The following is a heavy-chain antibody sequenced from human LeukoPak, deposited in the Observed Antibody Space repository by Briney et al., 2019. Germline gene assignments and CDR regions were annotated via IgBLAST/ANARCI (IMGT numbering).Heavy chain of an antibody. CDR3: ARVPYSGSWFDY. V-gene: IGHV3-74*01. Sequence: GGSLRLSCAASGFTFSSYWMHWVRQAPGKGLVWVSRVNSDGSITSYADSVKGRFTISRDNAKNTLYLQMNSLRAEDTAVYYCARVPYSGSWFDYWGQGTLVTVSS. D-gene: IGHD6-13*01. CDR1: GFTFSSYW. CDR2: VNSDGSIT. J-gene: IGHJ4*02.